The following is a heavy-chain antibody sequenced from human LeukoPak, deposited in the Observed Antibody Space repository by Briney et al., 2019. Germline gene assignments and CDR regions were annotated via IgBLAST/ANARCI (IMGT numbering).Heavy chain of an antibody. D-gene: IGHD6-13*01. CDR2: ISSSSSTI. CDR1: GFTFSSYS. J-gene: IGHJ4*02. CDR3: ARDDYSSSWYAVTAIQDY. V-gene: IGHV3-48*04. Sequence: GGSLRLSCAASGFTFSSYSMNWVRQAPGKGLEWVSYISSSSSTIYYADSVKGRLTISRDNAKNSLYLQMNSLRAEDTAVYYCARDDYSSSWYAVTAIQDYWGQGTLVTVSS.